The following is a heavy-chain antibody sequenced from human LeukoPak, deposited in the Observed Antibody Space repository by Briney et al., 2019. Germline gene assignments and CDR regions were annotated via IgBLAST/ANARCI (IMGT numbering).Heavy chain of an antibody. V-gene: IGHV3-48*03. CDR2: ISSSGSTI. D-gene: IGHD5-24*01. Sequence: GGSLRLSCAASGCTVSSYEMNWVRQAPGKGLEGVSYISSSGSTIYYADSVKGRFTISRDNAKNSLYLQMNSLRAEDTAVYYCARDRGWLRKADYWGQGTLVTVSS. J-gene: IGHJ4*02. CDR1: GCTVSSYE. CDR3: ARDRGWLRKADY.